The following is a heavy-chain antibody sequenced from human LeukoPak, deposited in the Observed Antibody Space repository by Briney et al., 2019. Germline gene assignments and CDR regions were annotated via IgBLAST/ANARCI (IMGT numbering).Heavy chain of an antibody. CDR2: IKQDGSEK. CDR1: GFTFSIYE. V-gene: IGHV3-7*01. J-gene: IGHJ6*03. D-gene: IGHD1-1*01. CDR3: ARNGNNYYYYMDV. Sequence: GSLRLSCAASGFTFSIYEMSWVRQAPGKGLEWVAYIKQDGSEKYYVDSVKGRFTISRDNAKNSLYLQVNSLRAEDTAVYYCARNGNNYYYYMDVWGKGTTVTVSS.